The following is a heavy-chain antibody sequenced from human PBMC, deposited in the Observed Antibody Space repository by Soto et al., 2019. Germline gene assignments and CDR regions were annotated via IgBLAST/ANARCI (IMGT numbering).Heavy chain of an antibody. CDR2: ISNTANKYAT. Sequence: DVQMVESGGGLVQPGGSLKLSCATTGFTFAGSAIHWVRQAPGKGLEWIGRISNTANKYATAYPASLAGSFAISRDDSQPAAYLELNSLKTEDSAMYFCAGPGPSHSWGQGTLVTFSA. V-gene: IGHV3-73*01. D-gene: IGHD2-8*02. J-gene: IGHJ5*02. CDR3: AGPGPSHS. CDR1: GFTFAGSA.